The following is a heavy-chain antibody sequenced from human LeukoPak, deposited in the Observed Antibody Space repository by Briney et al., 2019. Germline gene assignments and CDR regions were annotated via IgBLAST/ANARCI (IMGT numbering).Heavy chain of an antibody. D-gene: IGHD2-2*01. CDR2: INHSGST. V-gene: IGHV4-34*01. J-gene: IGHJ4*02. Sequence: SETLSLTCAVYGGSFSGYYWSWIRQPPGKGLEWIGEINHSGSTNYNPSLKSRVTISVDTSKNQFSLKLSSVTAADTAVYYCATEYPFDYWGQGTLVAVSS. CDR3: ATEYPFDY. CDR1: GGSFSGYY.